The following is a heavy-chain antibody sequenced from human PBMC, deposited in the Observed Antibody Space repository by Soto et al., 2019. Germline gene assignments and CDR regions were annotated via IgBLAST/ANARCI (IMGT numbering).Heavy chain of an antibody. V-gene: IGHV4-31*03. D-gene: IGHD3-10*01. J-gene: IGHJ4*02. CDR1: GGSISSGGYY. CDR2: IYYSGST. Sequence: PSETLSLTCTVSGGSISSGGYYWSWIRQHPGKGLEWIGYIYYSGSTYYNPSLKSRVTISVDTSKNQFSLKLSSVTAADTAVYYCARDGHGSGSYYSGFDYWGQGTLVTVSS. CDR3: ARDGHGSGSYYSGFDY.